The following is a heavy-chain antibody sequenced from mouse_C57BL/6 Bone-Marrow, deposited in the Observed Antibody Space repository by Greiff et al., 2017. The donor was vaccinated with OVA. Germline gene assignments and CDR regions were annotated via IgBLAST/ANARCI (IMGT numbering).Heavy chain of an antibody. CDR3: ARRANDGYYEAY. V-gene: IGHV1-69*01. J-gene: IGHJ3*01. CDR2: IDPSDSYT. CDR1: GYTFTSYW. D-gene: IGHD2-3*01. Sequence: QVQLKQPGAELVMPGASVKLSCKASGYTFTSYWMHWVKQRPGQGLEWIGEIDPSDSYTNYNQKFKGKSTLTVDKSSSTAYMQLSSLTSEDSAVYYCARRANDGYYEAYWGQGTLVTVSA.